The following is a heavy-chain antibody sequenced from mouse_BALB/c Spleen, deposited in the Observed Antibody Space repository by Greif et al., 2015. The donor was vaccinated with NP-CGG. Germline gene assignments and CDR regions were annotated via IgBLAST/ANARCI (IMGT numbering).Heavy chain of an antibody. CDR3: TRGGYYGPWFAY. Sequence: VQLQQSGAELVKPGASVKLSCKASGYTFTSYHMYWVKQRPGQGLEWIGEINPSNGGTNFNEKFKSKATLTVDKSSSTAYMQLSSLTSEDSALYYCTRGGYYGPWFAYWGQGTLVTVSA. D-gene: IGHD1-2*01. CDR1: GYTFTSYH. CDR2: INPSNGGT. J-gene: IGHJ3*01. V-gene: IGHV1S81*02.